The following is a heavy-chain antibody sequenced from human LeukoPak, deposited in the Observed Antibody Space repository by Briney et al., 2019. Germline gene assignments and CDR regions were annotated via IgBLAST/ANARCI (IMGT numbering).Heavy chain of an antibody. J-gene: IGHJ4*02. CDR1: GFTFSSYW. Sequence: SGGSLRLSCAASGFTFSSYWMHWVRQAPGKGLVWVSRINSDGSSTSYADSVKGRFTISRDNAKNTLYLQMNSLRAEDTAVYYCARERPRKHSSGPVPVDYWGQGTLVTVSS. V-gene: IGHV3-74*01. CDR2: INSDGSST. CDR3: ARERPRKHSSGPVPVDY. D-gene: IGHD6-19*01.